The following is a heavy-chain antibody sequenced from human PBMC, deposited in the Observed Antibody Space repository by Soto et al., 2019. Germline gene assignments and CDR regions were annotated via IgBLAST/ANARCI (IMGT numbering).Heavy chain of an antibody. CDR3: ATLGGNLGAFDY. CDR1: GFTFSNAW. Sequence: EVQLVESGGGLVKPGGSLRLSCAASGFTFSNAWMSWVRQAPGKGLEWVGRIKSRADGGTADHAAPVKDRFAISRHESKNTLYLQMNSLKTEDTAVYYCATLGGNLGAFDYWGQGTLVTVSS. CDR2: IKSRADGGTA. J-gene: IGHJ4*02. D-gene: IGHD3-16*01. V-gene: IGHV3-15*01.